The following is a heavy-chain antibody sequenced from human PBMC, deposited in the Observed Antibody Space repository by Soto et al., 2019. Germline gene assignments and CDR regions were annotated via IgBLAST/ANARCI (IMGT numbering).Heavy chain of an antibody. D-gene: IGHD6-13*01. V-gene: IGHV3-66*01. Sequence: EVQLVESGGGLVQPGGSLRLSCAASGFTVSSNYMSWVRQAPGKGLEWVSVIYSGGSTYYADSVKGRFTISRDNSKNTLYLQMNSLRAEDTAVYYCARGGASSSWYGYYFDYWGQGTLVTVSS. CDR1: GFTVSSNY. CDR3: ARGGASSSWYGYYFDY. J-gene: IGHJ4*02. CDR2: IYSGGST.